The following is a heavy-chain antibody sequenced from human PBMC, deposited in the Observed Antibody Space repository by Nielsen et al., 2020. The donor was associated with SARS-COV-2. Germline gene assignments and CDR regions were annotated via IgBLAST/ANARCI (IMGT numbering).Heavy chain of an antibody. CDR1: GFTFGDYD. V-gene: IGHV3-9*01. J-gene: IGHJ4*02. CDR2: ISWNSGSI. D-gene: IGHD4-11*01. Sequence: GGSLRLSCAASGFTFGDYDMHWVRQAPGKGLEWVSGISWNSGSIGYADSVKGRFTISRDNAKNSLYLQMNSLRPEDTALYYCAKDGPPQRYTYSGFYFDSWGQGTQVTVSS. CDR3: AKDGPPQRYTYSGFYFDS.